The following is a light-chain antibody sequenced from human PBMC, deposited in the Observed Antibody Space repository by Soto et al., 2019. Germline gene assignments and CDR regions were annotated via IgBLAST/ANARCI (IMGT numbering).Light chain of an antibody. Sequence: EIMWTQSPATLSLSPGEIAALSCRASQSVSSYLGWYQQKPGQAPRLLIYDASNRATGIPGRFSGSGSGTEFTLTISSLQSEDFAVYYCQQYNNWRTFGQGTKVDI. J-gene: IGKJ1*01. CDR3: QQYNNWRT. CDR1: QSVSSY. V-gene: IGKV3-11*01. CDR2: DAS.